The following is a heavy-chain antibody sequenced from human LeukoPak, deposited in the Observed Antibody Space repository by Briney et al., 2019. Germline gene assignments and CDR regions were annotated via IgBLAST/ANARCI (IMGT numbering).Heavy chain of an antibody. Sequence: GGSLRLSCATSGFTLSLAWMHWVRQAPGKGLEWVSRIKYDGSYTNYADSVKGRFTISRGNARNTLYLQMNSLRAEDTAVYYCARDGRYDSSGYYYAYGLDVWGQGTTVTVSS. CDR3: ARDGRYDSSGYYYAYGLDV. J-gene: IGHJ6*02. D-gene: IGHD3-22*01. V-gene: IGHV3-74*01. CDR2: IKYDGSYT. CDR1: GFTLSLAW.